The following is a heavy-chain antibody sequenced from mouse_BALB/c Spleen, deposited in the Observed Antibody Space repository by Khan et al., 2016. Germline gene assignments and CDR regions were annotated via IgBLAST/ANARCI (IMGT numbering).Heavy chain of an antibody. V-gene: IGHV14-3*02. CDR2: IDPANGNT. J-gene: IGHJ3*01. CDR1: GFNIKDTY. Sequence: VQLQQSGAELVKPGASVKLSCTASGFNIKDTYMHWVKQRPEQGLEWIGRIDPANGNTKSDPKFQGKATIPADTSSNTAYLQLSSLTSEDTAGYYLARSPYDYDVGFAYWGQGTLVTVSA. CDR3: ARSPYDYDVGFAY. D-gene: IGHD2-4*01.